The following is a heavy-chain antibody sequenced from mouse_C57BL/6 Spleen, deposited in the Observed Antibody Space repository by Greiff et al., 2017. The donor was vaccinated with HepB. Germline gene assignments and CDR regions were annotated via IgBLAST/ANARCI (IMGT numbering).Heavy chain of an antibody. CDR2: INPSTGGT. Sequence: VQLKESGPELVKPGASVKISCKASGYSFTGYYMNWVKQSPEKSLEWIGEINPSTGGTTYNQKFKAKATLTVDKSSSTAYMQLKSLTSEDSAVYYCARWIPYAMDYWGQGTSVTVSS. V-gene: IGHV1-42*01. CDR3: ARWIPYAMDY. CDR1: GYSFTGYY. J-gene: IGHJ4*01.